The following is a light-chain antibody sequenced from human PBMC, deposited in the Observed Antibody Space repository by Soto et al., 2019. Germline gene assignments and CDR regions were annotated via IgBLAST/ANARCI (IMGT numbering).Light chain of an antibody. Sequence: QSALTQPASVSGSPGQSITISCTGTSSDVGDYNYVSWYQQHPGKAPKLMIYEVSNRPSGVSNRFSGSKSGNTASLTISGLQAEDEADYYCSSYTNSNTWVFGGRTKVTVL. J-gene: IGLJ3*02. CDR3: SSYTNSNTWV. CDR1: SSDVGDYNY. CDR2: EVS. V-gene: IGLV2-14*01.